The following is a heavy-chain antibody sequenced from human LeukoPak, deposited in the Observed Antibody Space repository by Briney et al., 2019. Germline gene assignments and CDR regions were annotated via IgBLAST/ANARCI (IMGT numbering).Heavy chain of an antibody. CDR3: ARRRLLWFGELPDFDY. CDR2: INHSGST. V-gene: IGHV4-34*01. Sequence: PSETLSLTCAVYGGSFSGYYWSWIRQPPGKGLEWIGEINHSGSTNYNPSLKSRVTISVDTSKNQVSLKLSSVTAADTAVYYCARRRLLWFGELPDFDYWGQGTLVTVSS. D-gene: IGHD3-10*01. J-gene: IGHJ4*02. CDR1: GGSFSGYY.